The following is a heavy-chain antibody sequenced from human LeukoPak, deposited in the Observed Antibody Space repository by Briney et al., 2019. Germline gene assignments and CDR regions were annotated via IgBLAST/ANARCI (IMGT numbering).Heavy chain of an antibody. CDR2: IYPGDSET. J-gene: IGHJ2*01. V-gene: IGHV5-51*01. CDR3: ARLTGQPINYWYFDL. Sequence: PGESLKISCKGSGYSFISYWIGWVRQMSGKGLEWMGIIYPGDSETRYSPSFQGQVTISADKSISTAYLQWSSLKASDTAMYYCARLTGQPINYWYFDLWGRGTLVTVSS. CDR1: GYSFISYW. D-gene: IGHD1-20*01.